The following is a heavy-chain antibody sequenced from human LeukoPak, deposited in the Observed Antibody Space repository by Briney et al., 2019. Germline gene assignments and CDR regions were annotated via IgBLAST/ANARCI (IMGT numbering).Heavy chain of an antibody. CDR1: GFTFSSYG. D-gene: IGHD6-13*01. Sequence: GGSLRLSCAASGFTFSSYGMHWVRQAPGKGLEWVAVIGYDGSNKYYAVSVKGRFTISRDNSKNTLYLQMNSLRAEDTAVYYCAKGLYSSSWYGSYWGQGTLVTVSS. J-gene: IGHJ4*02. CDR3: AKGLYSSSWYGSY. V-gene: IGHV3-33*06. CDR2: IGYDGSNK.